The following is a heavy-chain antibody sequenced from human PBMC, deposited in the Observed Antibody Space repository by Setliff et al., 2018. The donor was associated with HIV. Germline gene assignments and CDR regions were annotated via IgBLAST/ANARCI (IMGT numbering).Heavy chain of an antibody. Sequence: KASETLSLTCSVSGGSISSTSYYWGWIRQPPGKGLERIGSVYHRGNTHYNPSLWSRVTMSVDISNTQFSLHLTSVTAADTAVYYCARVWEFIDTYCMDVWGQGTLVTVSS. CDR3: ARVWEFIDTYCMDV. J-gene: IGHJ6*02. CDR1: GGSISSTSYY. CDR2: VYHRGNT. D-gene: IGHD3-10*01. V-gene: IGHV4-39*07.